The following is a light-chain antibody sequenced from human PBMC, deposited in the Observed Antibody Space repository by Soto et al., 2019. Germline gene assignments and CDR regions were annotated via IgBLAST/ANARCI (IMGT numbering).Light chain of an antibody. J-gene: IGKJ1*01. V-gene: IGKV1-5*01. CDR2: DAF. CDR1: QNINNW. Sequence: DIQMTQSPSTVSASVGDRVTITCRASQNINNWLAWYQQKPGEAPKLLISDAFNLVSGVPSSFSGSRSGTEFTLTISSLQPDDCATYYCQHFNGYPWTFGQGTRVEI. CDR3: QHFNGYPWT.